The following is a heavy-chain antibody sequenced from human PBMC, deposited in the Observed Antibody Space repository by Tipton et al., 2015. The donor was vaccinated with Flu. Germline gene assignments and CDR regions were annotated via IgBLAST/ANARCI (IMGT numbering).Heavy chain of an antibody. Sequence: LRLSCTVSGGSISSGSYYWSWIRQPAGKGLEWIGRIYTSGSTNYNPSLKSRVTISVDTSKNQFSLKLSSVTAADTAVYYCARVWSSFVATASLDYWGRGTLVTVSS. CDR3: ARVWSSFVATASLDY. CDR1: GGSISSGSYY. V-gene: IGHV4-61*02. J-gene: IGHJ4*02. CDR2: IYTSGST. D-gene: IGHD1-1*01.